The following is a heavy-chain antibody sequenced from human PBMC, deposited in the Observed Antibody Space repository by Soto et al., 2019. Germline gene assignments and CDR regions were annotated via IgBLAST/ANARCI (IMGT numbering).Heavy chain of an antibody. V-gene: IGHV4-59*01. CDR3: EKDRKWGGMTTIHYFDS. Sequence: SETLSLTCTVSGGSISSYYWSWIRQPPGKGLEWIGYIYYSGSTNYNPSLKGRFTISRDNAKNSLFLQMNSLRPEDTAFYYCEKDRKWGGMTTIHYFDSWGRGTLVTVSS. D-gene: IGHD4-17*01. CDR2: IYYSGST. CDR1: GGSISSYY. J-gene: IGHJ4*02.